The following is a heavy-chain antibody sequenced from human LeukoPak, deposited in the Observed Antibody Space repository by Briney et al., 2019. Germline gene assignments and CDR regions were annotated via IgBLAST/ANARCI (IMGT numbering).Heavy chain of an antibody. D-gene: IGHD4-17*01. Sequence: SVTVSCKASGGTFISYAISWVRQAPGQGLEWMGGIIPIFGTANYAQKFQGKVTITTDESTSTAYMELSSLRSEDTAVYYCARTYGDYGELFFDYWGQGTLVTVSS. CDR1: GGTFISYA. V-gene: IGHV1-69*05. J-gene: IGHJ4*02. CDR2: IIPIFGTA. CDR3: ARTYGDYGELFFDY.